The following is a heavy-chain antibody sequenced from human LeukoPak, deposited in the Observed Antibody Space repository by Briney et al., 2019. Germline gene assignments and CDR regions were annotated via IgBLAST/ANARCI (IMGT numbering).Heavy chain of an antibody. Sequence: GESLKISCKGSGYSFTSYWIGWVRQMPGKGLEWMGIIYPGDSDTRYRPSFQGQVTISADKSISTAYQQWSSLKASDTAMYYCARQGYCSSTSCYVDFWGQGTLVTVSS. D-gene: IGHD2-2*01. J-gene: IGHJ4*02. CDR1: GYSFTSYW. CDR3: ARQGYCSSTSCYVDF. CDR2: IYPGDSDT. V-gene: IGHV5-51*01.